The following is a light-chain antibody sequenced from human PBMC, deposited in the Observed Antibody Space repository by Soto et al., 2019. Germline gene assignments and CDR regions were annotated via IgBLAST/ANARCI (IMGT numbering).Light chain of an antibody. J-gene: IGLJ2*01. CDR1: KLGDKY. CDR3: QAWDSSTVV. V-gene: IGLV3-1*01. Sequence: SYELTQPPSVSVSPGQTASITCSGEKLGDKYACWYQQKPGQSPVLVIYQDSKRPSAIPERFSGSNSGNTATLTISGTQAMDEADYYCQAWDSSTVVFGGGTKLTVL. CDR2: QDS.